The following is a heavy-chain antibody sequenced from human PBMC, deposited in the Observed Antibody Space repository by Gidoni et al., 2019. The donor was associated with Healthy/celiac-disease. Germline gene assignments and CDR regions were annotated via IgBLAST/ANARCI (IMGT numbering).Heavy chain of an antibody. CDR3: ARGRAARYCSSTSCYTAKFDY. CDR1: GGSSSGYY. Sequence: QVQLQQWGAGLLKPSETLSLTCAVYGGSSSGYYWCWIREPPGNGLEWIGEITHSGSNNYNPCLKRRVTISVDTAKNQFSLKLSTVTAADTAVYYCARGRAARYCSSTSCYTAKFDYWGQGTLVTVSS. V-gene: IGHV4-34*01. J-gene: IGHJ4*02. CDR2: ITHSGSN. D-gene: IGHD2-2*02.